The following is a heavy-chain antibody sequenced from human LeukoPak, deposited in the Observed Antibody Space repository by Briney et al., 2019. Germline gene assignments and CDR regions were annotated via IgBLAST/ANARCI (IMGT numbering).Heavy chain of an antibody. J-gene: IGHJ6*02. Sequence: PSETLSLTCTVSGGSISSSSYYWGWIRQPPGKGLEWIGSIYYSGSTYYNPSLKSRVTISVDTSKNQFSLKLSSVTAADTAVYYCWVAVAGTGYYHYYGMDVWGQGTTVTVSS. CDR2: IYYSGST. D-gene: IGHD6-19*01. V-gene: IGHV4-39*01. CDR3: WVAVAGTGYYHYYGMDV. CDR1: GGSISSSSYY.